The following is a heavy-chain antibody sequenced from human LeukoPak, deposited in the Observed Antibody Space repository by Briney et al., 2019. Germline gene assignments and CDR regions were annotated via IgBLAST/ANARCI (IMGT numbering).Heavy chain of an antibody. J-gene: IGHJ6*03. CDR2: INPSGSYT. V-gene: IGHV1-46*01. CDR3: ARAQGSYYHYYMDV. CDR1: GFTFTSYY. Sequence: ASVKVSCKASGFTFTSYYMHWVRQAPGQGLEWMGIINPSGSYTSYAQKFQGRVTMTRDMSTSTVNMELSSLRSEDTAVYYCARAQGSYYHYYMDVWGKGTTVTVSS. D-gene: IGHD1-26*01.